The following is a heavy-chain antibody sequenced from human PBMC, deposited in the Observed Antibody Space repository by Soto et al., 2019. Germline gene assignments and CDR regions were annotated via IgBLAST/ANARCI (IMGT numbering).Heavy chain of an antibody. J-gene: IGHJ5*02. D-gene: IGHD6-13*01. CDR2: IIPILGIA. CDR3: ATSAGYSSSWYTVFDP. V-gene: IGHV1-69*02. Sequence: QVQLVQSGAEVKKPGSSVKVSCKASGGTFSSYTISWVRQAPGQGLEWMGRIIPILGIANYAKKLQSRVTITADKSTSTAYMELSSLRSEDTAVYYCATSAGYSSSWYTVFDPWGQGTLVTVSS. CDR1: GGTFSSYT.